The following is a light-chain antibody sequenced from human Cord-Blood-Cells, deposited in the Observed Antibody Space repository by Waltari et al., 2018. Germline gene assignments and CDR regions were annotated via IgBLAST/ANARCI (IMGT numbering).Light chain of an antibody. V-gene: IGKV3-15*01. CDR1: QSVSSN. J-gene: IGKJ2*01. CDR2: GAS. CDR3: QQYNNWPPA. Sequence: EIVMTQSPATLSVSPGERATLSCRASQSVSSNLAWYQQKPGQAPRLLIYGASNKATGIPARFSGRGSGTEVTLTISSLQSGEIAGYYCQQYNNWPPAFGQGTKLEIK.